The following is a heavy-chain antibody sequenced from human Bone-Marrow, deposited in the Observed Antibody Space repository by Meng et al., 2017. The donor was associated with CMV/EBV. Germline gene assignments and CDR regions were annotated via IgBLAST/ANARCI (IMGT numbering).Heavy chain of an antibody. CDR2: ISVYNGNT. V-gene: IGHV1-18*04. D-gene: IGHD6-6*01. CDR3: ARDSVAARPGWFDP. J-gene: IGHJ5*02. CDR1: GYAFTTYG. Sequence: SGYAFTTYGISWVRRAPGQGPEWMRWISVYNGNTNYAEKFQGRVTMTTDTSTNTAYMELRSLRSDDTAVYFCARDSVAARPGWFDPWGQGTLVTVSS.